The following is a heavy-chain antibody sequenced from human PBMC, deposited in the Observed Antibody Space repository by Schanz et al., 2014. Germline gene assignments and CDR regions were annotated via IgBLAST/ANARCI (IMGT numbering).Heavy chain of an antibody. D-gene: IGHD3-10*01. CDR3: AKGRFGELSAFDI. CDR1: GFTFTNYA. CDR2: ISGGGGTT. Sequence: VQVVQSGGGLVQPGGSLRLSCAASGFTFTNYAMSWVRQAPGKGLEWVSAISGGGGTTYYADSVKGRFTISRDNSKNTLYLQMNSLRAEDTAVYYCAKGRFGELSAFDIWGQGTMVTVSS. J-gene: IGHJ3*02. V-gene: IGHV3-23*04.